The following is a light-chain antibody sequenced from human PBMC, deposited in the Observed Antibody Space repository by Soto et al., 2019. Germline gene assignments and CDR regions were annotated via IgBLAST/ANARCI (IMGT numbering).Light chain of an antibody. V-gene: IGKV3-20*01. CDR2: GAS. Sequence: EIVLTQSAATLSLSPGERATLSCRASQTVGGRYLAWFQQKPCQTPRVLIYGASTRAAGVPDRFSGSGSGTDFSLTINRLEPEDCAVYYCLQYVSSPWTFGQGTKVEV. CDR1: QTVGGRY. CDR3: LQYVSSPWT. J-gene: IGKJ1*01.